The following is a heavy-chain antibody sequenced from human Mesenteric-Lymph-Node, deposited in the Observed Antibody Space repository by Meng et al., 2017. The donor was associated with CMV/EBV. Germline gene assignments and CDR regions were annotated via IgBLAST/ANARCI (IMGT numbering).Heavy chain of an antibody. J-gene: IGHJ4*02. CDR3: ARDRDGLAY. V-gene: IGHV1-18*04. Sequence: GSCKATCSPFPTYGVRRVRQAPGQGLEWVGWISGYNGNTNIAQKVQGRVTLTIDTSTTTAYMELRSLRSDDTALYYCARDRDGLAYWGQGTLVTVSS. CDR2: ISGYNGNT. D-gene: IGHD5-24*01. CDR1: CSPFPTYG.